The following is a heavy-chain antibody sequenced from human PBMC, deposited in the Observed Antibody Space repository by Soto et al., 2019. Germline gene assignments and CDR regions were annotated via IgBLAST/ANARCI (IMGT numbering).Heavy chain of an antibody. CDR2: IATSGST. CDR1: GFTLSSYD. D-gene: IGHD2-2*01. V-gene: IGHV3-13*04. J-gene: IGHJ3*01. CDR3: AKEDAVVPAAIDAFDL. Sequence: GGSLRLSCAASGFTLSSYDMHWVRQDTGKGLEWVSAIATSGSTYYADSVKGRFTISRDNSKNTLYLQMNSLRAEDTAVYYCAKEDAVVPAAIDAFDLWGQGTMVTVSS.